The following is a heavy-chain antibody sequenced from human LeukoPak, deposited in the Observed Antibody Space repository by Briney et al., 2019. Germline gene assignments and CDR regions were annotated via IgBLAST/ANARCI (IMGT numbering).Heavy chain of an antibody. CDR3: ARDPTTVVTTDAFDI. D-gene: IGHD4-23*01. CDR1: GFTFSSYS. V-gene: IGHV3-21*01. J-gene: IGHJ3*02. CDR2: ISSSSSYI. Sequence: GGSLRLSCAASGFTFSSYSMNWVRQAPGKGLEWVSSISSSSSYIYYADSVKGRFTISRDNAKNSLCLQMNSLRAEDTAVYYCARDPTTVVTTDAFDIWGRGTMVTVSS.